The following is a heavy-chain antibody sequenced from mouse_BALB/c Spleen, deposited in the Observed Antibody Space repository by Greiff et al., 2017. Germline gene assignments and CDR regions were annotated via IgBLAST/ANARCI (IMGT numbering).Heavy chain of an antibody. V-gene: IGHV1-9*01. J-gene: IGHJ1*01. Sequence: QVQLQQSGAELMKPGASVKISCKATGYTFSSYWIEWVKQRPGHGLEWIGEILPGSGSTNYNEKFKGKATFTADTSSNTAYMQLSSLTSEDSAVYYCARLGPHYYGSSYWYFDVWGAGTTVTVSS. D-gene: IGHD1-2*01. CDR2: ILPGSGST. CDR3: ARLGPHYYGSSYWYFDV. CDR1: GYTFSSYW.